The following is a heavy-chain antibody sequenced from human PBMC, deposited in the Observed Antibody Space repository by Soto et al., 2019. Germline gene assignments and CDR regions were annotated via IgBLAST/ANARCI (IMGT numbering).Heavy chain of an antibody. Sequence: QPGGSLRLSCAASGFTFSSYAMSWVRQAPGKGLEWVSAISGSGGSTYYTDSVKGRFTISRDNSKNTLYLQMNSLRAEDTAVYYCAKDLQGSGLRFLEWSPTFYGMDVWGQGTTVTVSS. CDR3: AKDLQGSGLRFLEWSPTFYGMDV. J-gene: IGHJ6*02. CDR1: GFTFSSYA. CDR2: ISGSGGST. D-gene: IGHD3-3*01. V-gene: IGHV3-23*01.